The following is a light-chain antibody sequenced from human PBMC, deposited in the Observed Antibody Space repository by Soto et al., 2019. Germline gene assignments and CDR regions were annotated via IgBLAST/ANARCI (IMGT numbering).Light chain of an antibody. V-gene: IGKV1-39*01. CDR3: QQSYSTPLT. CDR1: QSITRY. Sequence: TQMTESASSLSASVGGRVTITCPTRQSITRYFNWHQQTPGTAPNLIIYAASRLPSGAPSSFSGSGSTTDSPLTISRLPPEDSATYFCQQSYSTPLTFGRGTRLE. CDR2: AAS. J-gene: IGKJ5*01.